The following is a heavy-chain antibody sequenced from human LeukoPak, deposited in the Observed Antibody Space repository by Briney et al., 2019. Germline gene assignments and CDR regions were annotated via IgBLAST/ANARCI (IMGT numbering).Heavy chain of an antibody. CDR3: AKETTPAITLGRRFVTIDY. V-gene: IGHV3-23*01. J-gene: IGHJ4*02. D-gene: IGHD3-16*01. CDR2: ISGSGGGT. Sequence: GGSLRLSCAASGFIFSTYAMSWVRQAPGKGLEWVSAISGSGGGTYYADSVKGRFTISRDNSKNTLYLQMTSLGADDTAVYFCAKETTPAITLGRRFVTIDYWGQGALVTVSS. CDR1: GFIFSTYA.